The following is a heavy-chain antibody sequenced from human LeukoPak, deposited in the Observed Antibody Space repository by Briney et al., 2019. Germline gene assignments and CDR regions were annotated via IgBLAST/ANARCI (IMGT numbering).Heavy chain of an antibody. D-gene: IGHD6-19*01. CDR3: ARAGVAGPIDY. J-gene: IGHJ4*02. Sequence: SETLSLTCAVYGGSFGGYYWSWIRQPPGKGLEWIGEINHSGSTNYNPSLKSRVTISVDTSKNQFSLKLSSVTAADTAVYYCARAGVAGPIDYWGQGTLVTVSS. CDR2: INHSGST. V-gene: IGHV4-34*01. CDR1: GGSFGGYY.